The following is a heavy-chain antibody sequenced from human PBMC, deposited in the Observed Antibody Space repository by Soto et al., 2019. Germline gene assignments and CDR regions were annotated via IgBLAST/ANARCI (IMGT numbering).Heavy chain of an antibody. D-gene: IGHD2-15*01. CDR2: IIPIFGTG. Sequence: SVKVSCKASGYTFTSYGISWVRQAPGQGLEWMGGIIPIFGTGNYAQKFQGRVTITADESTSTAYMELSSLRSEDTAVYYCARGVDLATFDPWGQGTMVTVSS. CDR1: GYTFTSYG. J-gene: IGHJ5*02. V-gene: IGHV1-69*13. CDR3: ARGVDLATFDP.